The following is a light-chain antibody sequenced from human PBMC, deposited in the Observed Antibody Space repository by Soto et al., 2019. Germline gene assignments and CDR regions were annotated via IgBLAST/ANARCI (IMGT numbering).Light chain of an antibody. CDR3: SSFAGSTTLWM. V-gene: IGLV2-23*02. Sequence: QSALTQPASVSGSPGQSITISCTGTSSDVGSYSLVSWYQQRPGKAPKAIIYDVTKRPSGVSHRFSGSKSGNTASLTISGLQAEDEGNYSCSSFAGSTTLWMFGGGTKLTVL. CDR2: DVT. J-gene: IGLJ3*02. CDR1: SSDVGSYSL.